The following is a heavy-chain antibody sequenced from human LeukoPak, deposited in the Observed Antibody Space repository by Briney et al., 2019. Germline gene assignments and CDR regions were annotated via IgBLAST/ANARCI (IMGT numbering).Heavy chain of an antibody. CDR1: GYSFTSYW. V-gene: IGHV5-51*01. J-gene: IGHJ6*02. CDR2: IYPGDSDT. CDR3: ASGGAYYDFWSGYYHYGMDV. D-gene: IGHD3-3*01. Sequence: GESLKISCKGSGYSFTSYWIGWVRQMPGKGLEWMGIIYPGDSDTRYSPSFQGQVTISADKSISTAYLQWSSLKASDTAMYYCASGGAYYDFWSGYYHYGMDVWGQGTTVTVSS.